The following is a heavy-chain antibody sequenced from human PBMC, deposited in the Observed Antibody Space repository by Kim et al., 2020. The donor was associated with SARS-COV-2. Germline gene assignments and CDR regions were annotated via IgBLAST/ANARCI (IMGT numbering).Heavy chain of an antibody. V-gene: IGHV4-30-2*05. D-gene: IGHD6-19*01. CDR3: AREPRGWTGGVDY. J-gene: IGHJ4*02. Sequence: YHPALKSRVTISVDTSKNQFSLKLSSVTAADTAVYYCAREPRGWTGGVDYWGQGTLVTVSS.